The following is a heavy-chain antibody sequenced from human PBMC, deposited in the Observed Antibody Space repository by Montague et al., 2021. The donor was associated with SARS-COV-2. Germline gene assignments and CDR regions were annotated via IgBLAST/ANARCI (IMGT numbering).Heavy chain of an antibody. CDR2: MYYTGHT. V-gene: IGHV4-61*01. D-gene: IGHD2-2*01. CDR1: GASVASGNFY. CDR3: ARSRANVPSRPGFDY. Sequence: SETLSLTCTVSGASVASGNFYRSWIRQPPGKGLKWIGYMYYTGHTNYNPSLESRVTMPVDPSKNQFSLTLTSVTAADTAVYYCARSRANVPSRPGFDYWGQGALVTVSS. J-gene: IGHJ4*02.